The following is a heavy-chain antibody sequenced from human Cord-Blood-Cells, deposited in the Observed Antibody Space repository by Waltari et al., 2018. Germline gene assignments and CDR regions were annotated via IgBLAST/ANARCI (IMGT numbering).Heavy chain of an antibody. J-gene: IGHJ6*03. V-gene: IGHV4-34*01. Sequence: QVQLQQWGAGLLKPSETLSLTCAVYGGSFSGYYWSWIRQPPGKWLVGFGEKNHGGSDNDIPSVKGGVALCVNTSKNQFALKLSSVTAADTAVYYWARVPMGRGVSITYYYYYMDVWGKGTTVAVSS. CDR1: GGSFSGYY. CDR3: ARVPMGRGVSITYYYYYMDV. D-gene: IGHD3-10*01. CDR2: KNHGGSD.